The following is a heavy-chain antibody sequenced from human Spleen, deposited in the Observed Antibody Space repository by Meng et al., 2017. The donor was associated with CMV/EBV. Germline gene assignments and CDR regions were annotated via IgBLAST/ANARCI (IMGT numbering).Heavy chain of an antibody. V-gene: IGHV1-46*01. J-gene: IGHJ6*02. Sequence: ASVKVSCKASGYTFTSYYMHWVRQAPGQGLEWMGIINPSGGSTSYAQKFQGRVTMTRDTSTSTVYMELSSLRSEDTAVYYCAREKSNSRKLGYEYYYYGMDVWGQGTTVTVSS. CDR3: AREKSNSRKLGYEYYYYGMDV. CDR1: GYTFTSYY. D-gene: IGHD4-23*01. CDR2: INPSGGST.